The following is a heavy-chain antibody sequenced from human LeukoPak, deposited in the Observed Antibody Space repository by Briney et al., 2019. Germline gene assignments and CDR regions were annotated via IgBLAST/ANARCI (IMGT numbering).Heavy chain of an antibody. V-gene: IGHV3-73*01. J-gene: IGHJ4*02. CDR1: GFTFSSYS. D-gene: IGHD2-21*02. CDR3: TRLWGDCGGDCYSHDY. Sequence: PGGSLRLSCAASGFTFSSYSMHWVRQASGKGLEWVGRIRSKANSYATAYAASVKGRFTISRDDSKNTAYLQMNSLRTEDTAVYYCTRLWGDCGGDCYSHDYWGQGALVTVSS. CDR2: IRSKANSYAT.